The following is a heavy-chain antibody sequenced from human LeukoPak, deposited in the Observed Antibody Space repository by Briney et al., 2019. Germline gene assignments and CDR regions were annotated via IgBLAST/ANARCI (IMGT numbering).Heavy chain of an antibody. CDR3: ARHAVYSSSWYPRGYYYYMDV. V-gene: IGHV4-39*01. D-gene: IGHD6-13*01. CDR2: IYYSGST. Sequence: PSETLSLTCTVSGGSISSSSYYWGWIRQPPGKGLEWIGSIYYSGSTYYNPSLKSRVTISVDTSKNQFSLKLSSVAAADTAVYYCARHAVYSSSWYPRGYYYYMDVWRKGTTVTISS. CDR1: GGSISSSSYY. J-gene: IGHJ6*03.